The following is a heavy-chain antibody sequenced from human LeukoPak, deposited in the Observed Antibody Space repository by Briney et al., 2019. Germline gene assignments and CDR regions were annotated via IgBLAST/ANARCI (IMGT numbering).Heavy chain of an antibody. V-gene: IGHV3-7*01. Sequence: GGSLRLSCAASGFTFSYYWMTWVRQAPGKGLEWVANIKEGGSENYSVDSVKGRFTISRDNAKNTLYLQMNSLRAEDTAVYYCARARSSYGYGDAFDIWGQGTMVTVSS. CDR1: GFTFSYYW. J-gene: IGHJ3*02. CDR3: ARARSSYGYGDAFDI. D-gene: IGHD5-18*01. CDR2: IKEGGSEN.